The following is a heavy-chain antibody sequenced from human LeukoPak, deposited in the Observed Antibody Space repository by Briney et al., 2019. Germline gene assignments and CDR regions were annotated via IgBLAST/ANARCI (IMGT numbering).Heavy chain of an antibody. J-gene: IGHJ5*02. CDR2: IYYSGGT. Sequence: SETLSPTCTVSGGSITSSSYYWGWIRQPPGKGLEWIGIIYYSGGTYYNPSLKSRVTISVDTSKNQFSLKLSSVTAADTAVYYCARDYYGSGSYYNVMVWDWFDPWGQGTLVTVSS. CDR3: ARDYYGSGSYYNVMVWDWFDP. V-gene: IGHV4-39*07. D-gene: IGHD3-10*01. CDR1: GGSITSSSYY.